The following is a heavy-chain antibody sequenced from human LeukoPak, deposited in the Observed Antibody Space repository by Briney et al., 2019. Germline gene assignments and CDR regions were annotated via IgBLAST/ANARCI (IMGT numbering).Heavy chain of an antibody. CDR2: IRYDGSSK. D-gene: IGHD5-12*01. Sequence: GGSLRLSCAASGFTFSSYGMHWVRQAPGKGLEWVAFIRYDGSSKYYADSVKGRFTISRDNSKNALYLQMNSLRAEDTAVYYCVLAGSGYDSVLWGQGTLVTVSS. CDR3: VLAGSGYDSVL. J-gene: IGHJ4*02. V-gene: IGHV3-30*02. CDR1: GFTFSSYG.